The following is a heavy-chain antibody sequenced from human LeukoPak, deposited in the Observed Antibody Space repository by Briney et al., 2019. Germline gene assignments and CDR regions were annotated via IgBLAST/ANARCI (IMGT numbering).Heavy chain of an antibody. D-gene: IGHD2-15*01. J-gene: IGHJ4*02. CDR1: S. Sequence: SMNWVRQAPGKGLEWVSSISTSSIYIYYADSVKGRFTISRDNAKNSLYLQMNSLRAEDTAVYYCARSCGGSRSDYWGQGTLGTVSS. CDR2: ISTSSIYI. CDR3: ARSCGGSRSDY. V-gene: IGHV3-21*01.